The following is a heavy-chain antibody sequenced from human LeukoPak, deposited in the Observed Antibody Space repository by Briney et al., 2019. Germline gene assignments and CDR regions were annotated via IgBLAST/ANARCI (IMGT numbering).Heavy chain of an antibody. D-gene: IGHD5-18*01. CDR2: IRYDGSNK. J-gene: IGHJ6*03. CDR1: GFTFSSYG. CDR3: AKGYPAYYYYMDV. V-gene: IGHV3-30*02. Sequence: GGSLRLSCAASGFTFSSYGMHWVRQAPGKGLEWVAFIRYDGSNKYYADSVKGRFTISRDNSKNTLYLQMNSLRAEDTAVYYCAKGYPAYYYYMDVWGKGTTVTISS.